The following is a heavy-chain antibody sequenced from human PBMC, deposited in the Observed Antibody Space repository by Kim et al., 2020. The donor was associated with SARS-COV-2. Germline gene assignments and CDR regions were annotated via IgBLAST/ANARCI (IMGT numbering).Heavy chain of an antibody. CDR3: AKDFWSGYSVWFFDY. V-gene: IGHV3-30*18. CDR2: ISDDGSNT. Sequence: GGSLRLSCTASFFTLKNFGMHWVRQAPGKGLEWVAGISDDGSNTFYADSVKGRFSISRDNSKNTLYLQMNSLRAEDTAVYYCAKDFWSGYSVWFFDYWGQGTPVTVSS. CDR1: FFTLKNFG. D-gene: IGHD3-3*01. J-gene: IGHJ4*02.